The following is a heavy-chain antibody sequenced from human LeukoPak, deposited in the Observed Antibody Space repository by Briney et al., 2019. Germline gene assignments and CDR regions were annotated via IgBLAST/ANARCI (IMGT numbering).Heavy chain of an antibody. J-gene: IGHJ3*02. D-gene: IGHD2-2*01. CDR1: GFTFSSYA. CDR2: ISGSGGST. Sequence: GGSLRLSCAASGFTFSSYAMSWVRQAPGKGLEWVSAISGSGGSTYYADSVKGRFTISRDNSKNTLYLQMNSLRAEDTAVYYCAKDIVVVPAARAFDAFDIWGQGTMVIISS. V-gene: IGHV3-23*01. CDR3: AKDIVVVPAARAFDAFDI.